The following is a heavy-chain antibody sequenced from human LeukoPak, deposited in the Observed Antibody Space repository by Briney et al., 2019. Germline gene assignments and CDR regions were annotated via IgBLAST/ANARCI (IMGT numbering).Heavy chain of an antibody. CDR3: VRPDRIFGVPAAFDA. CDR2: IIPKYSAS. V-gene: IGHV1-69*13. J-gene: IGHJ3*01. Sequence: SVKVSCKASGGSFSDYPINWVRQAPGQGLEWLGGIIPKYSASNYAQALQGRVTITADESTNTVYMEMSGLRPDDTAVYYCVRPDRIFGVPAAFDAWGQGTLVAVSS. D-gene: IGHD3-3*02. CDR1: GGSFSDYP.